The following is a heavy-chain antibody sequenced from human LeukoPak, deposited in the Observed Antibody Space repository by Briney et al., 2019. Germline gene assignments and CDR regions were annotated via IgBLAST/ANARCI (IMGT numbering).Heavy chain of an antibody. Sequence: ASVKVSCKASGYSFTTYGINWVRQAPGQGREWLGWISVYNGNTKYPQKFQGRVTMTTDTSTSTAYMELRSLRSDDTAVYYCARDSVAVRPGWFDPWGQGTLVIVSS. CDR1: GYSFTTYG. J-gene: IGHJ5*02. V-gene: IGHV1-18*01. CDR2: ISVYNGNT. CDR3: ARDSVAVRPGWFDP. D-gene: IGHD6-6*01.